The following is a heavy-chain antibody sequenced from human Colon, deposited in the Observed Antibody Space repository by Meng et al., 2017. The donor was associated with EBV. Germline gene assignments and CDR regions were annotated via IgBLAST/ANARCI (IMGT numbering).Heavy chain of an antibody. V-gene: IGHV4-30-4*01. CDR3: VRYSYGFDY. CDR1: GGSISSSGYY. Sequence: QVQLQESGPGLVKPSQTLSLTCGVSGGSISSSGYYWSWIRQPPGKGLEWIGYSYYSGSTYYNTSLKSRVTISVDTSNNQFSLKLKSVTVADTAVYYCVRYSYGFDYWGQGTLVTVSS. CDR2: SYYSGST. D-gene: IGHD5-18*01. J-gene: IGHJ4*02.